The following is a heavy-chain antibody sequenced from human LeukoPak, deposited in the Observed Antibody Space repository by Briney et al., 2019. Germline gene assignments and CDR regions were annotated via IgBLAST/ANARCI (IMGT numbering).Heavy chain of an antibody. CDR2: IFTILGIA. CDR1: GGTFSSYA. CDR3: ARGGTMVRGTGYYYYGMDV. J-gene: IGHJ6*02. D-gene: IGHD3-10*01. Sequence: GSSLKLSCKASGGTFSSYAISWVRQAPGQGLEWMGTIFTILGIANYAQKFQGRVTITADKSTSTAYMELSSLRSEDTAVYYCARGGTMVRGTGYYYYGMDVWGQGTTVTVSS. V-gene: IGHV1-69*04.